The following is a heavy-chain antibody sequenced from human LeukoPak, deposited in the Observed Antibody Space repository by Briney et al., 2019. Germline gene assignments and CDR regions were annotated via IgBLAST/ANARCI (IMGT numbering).Heavy chain of an antibody. CDR1: GFTVTSNE. V-gene: IGHV3-53*01. CDR3: ARLGFAVPAVVSYY. Sequence: GGSLTVSCAASGFTVTSNEISWVRQAPGKGLEWVSVIYIGGSTYYADSVKGRFTISGDISKNTLYLQMNSLRAEDTAMYYCARLGFAVPAVVSYYWGQGTLVTVSS. D-gene: IGHD2-2*01. CDR2: IYIGGST. J-gene: IGHJ4*02.